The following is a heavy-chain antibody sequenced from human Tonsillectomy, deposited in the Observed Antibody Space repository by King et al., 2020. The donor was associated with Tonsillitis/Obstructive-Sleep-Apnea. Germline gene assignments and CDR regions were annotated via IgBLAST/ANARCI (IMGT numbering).Heavy chain of an antibody. CDR3: AGVVKWIQLWPDAFDI. D-gene: IGHD5-18*01. J-gene: IGHJ3*02. CDR1: GFAFSSYW. Sequence: VQLVESGGGLVQPGGSLRLSCAASGFAFSSYWMSWVRQAPGKGLEWVANIKEDGSEKYYVDSVKGRFTISRDNAKNSLYLQMNSLRVEDTAVYYCAGVVKWIQLWPDAFDIWGQGTMVTVSS. CDR2: IKEDGSEK. V-gene: IGHV3-7*03.